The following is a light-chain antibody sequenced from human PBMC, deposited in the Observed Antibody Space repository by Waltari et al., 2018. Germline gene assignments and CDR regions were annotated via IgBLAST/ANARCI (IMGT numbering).Light chain of an antibody. J-gene: IGKJ2*03. Sequence: IQMTQSPSSLSASVGDRVTITCRASQGISNWLAWYQQKPGKAPKLLIYRTSNLQTGVPSRFSGSGSGTDFTLTINSLQPEDIATYYCQQHDNSPPYSFGQGTKVDIK. V-gene: IGKV1-33*01. CDR1: QGISNW. CDR2: RTS. CDR3: QQHDNSPPYS.